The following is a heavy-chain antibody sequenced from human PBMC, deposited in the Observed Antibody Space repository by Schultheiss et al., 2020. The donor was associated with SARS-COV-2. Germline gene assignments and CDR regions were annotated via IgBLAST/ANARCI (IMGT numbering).Heavy chain of an antibody. CDR1: GYTFTGYY. Sequence: ASVKVSCKASGYTFTGYYMHWVRQAPGQGLEWMGWINPNSGGTNYAQKFQGRVTITADKSTSTAYMELSSLRSEDTAVYYCARFDGNWFDPWGQGTLVTVSS. CDR3: ARFDGNWFDP. CDR2: INPNSGGT. J-gene: IGHJ5*02. V-gene: IGHV1-2*02. D-gene: IGHD4-17*01.